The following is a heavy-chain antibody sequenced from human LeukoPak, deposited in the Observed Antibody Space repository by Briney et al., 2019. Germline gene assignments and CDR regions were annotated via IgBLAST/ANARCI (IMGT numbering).Heavy chain of an antibody. V-gene: IGHV4-4*08. CDR3: ARGAYGSGSYTFDP. D-gene: IGHD3-10*01. CDR2: IYTSGST. Sequence: SETLSLTCTVSDDSITMYYWTWIRQPPGKGLEWIGRIYTSGSTNYNPSLKSRVTISVDTSKNQFSLKLSSVTAADTAVYYCARGAYGSGSYTFDPWGQGTLVTVSS. CDR1: DDSITMYY. J-gene: IGHJ5*02.